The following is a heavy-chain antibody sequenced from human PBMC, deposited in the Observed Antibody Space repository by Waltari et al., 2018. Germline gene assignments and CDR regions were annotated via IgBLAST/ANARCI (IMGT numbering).Heavy chain of an antibody. CDR1: GGSISSGGYY. V-gene: IGHV4-30-2*01. CDR2: LYHSGST. Sequence: QVQLQESGPGLVKPSQTLSLTCPVSGGSISSGGYYWSWIRQHPGKGLEWIGYLYHSGSTYYNPSLKSRVTISVDRSKNQFSLKLSSVTAADTAVYYCARSYYYDSSGYYYHYGMDVWGQGTTVTVSS. CDR3: ARSYYYDSSGYYYHYGMDV. D-gene: IGHD3-22*01. J-gene: IGHJ6*02.